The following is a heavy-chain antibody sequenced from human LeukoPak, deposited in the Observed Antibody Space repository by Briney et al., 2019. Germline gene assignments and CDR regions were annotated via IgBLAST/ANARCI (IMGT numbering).Heavy chain of an antibody. CDR3: ARGPGYYYDSSGYGGY. CDR1: GYTFTGYY. J-gene: IGHJ4*02. Sequence: ASVKVSCKASGYTFTGYYMHWVRQAPGQGLEWMGRINPNSGGTNYAQKFQGRVTMTRDTSISTAYMELSRLRSDDTAVYYCARGPGYYYDSSGYGGYWGQGTLVTDSS. CDR2: INPNSGGT. D-gene: IGHD3-22*01. V-gene: IGHV1-2*06.